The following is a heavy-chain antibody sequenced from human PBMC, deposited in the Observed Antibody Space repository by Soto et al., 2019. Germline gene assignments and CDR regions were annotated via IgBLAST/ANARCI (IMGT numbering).Heavy chain of an antibody. CDR3: ATFTFGRPFDT. J-gene: IGHJ3*02. CDR2: ISGSGFRT. D-gene: IGHD3-16*01. V-gene: IGHV3-23*01. CDR1: GFTFNTYA. Sequence: PGGSLRLSCAASGFTFNTYAMSWVRQAPGQGLEWVSAISGSGFRTYYADSVKGRFSISSDSSKNTLFLQMNSLRADDTAVYFCATFTFGRPFDTWGQGTMVTVSS.